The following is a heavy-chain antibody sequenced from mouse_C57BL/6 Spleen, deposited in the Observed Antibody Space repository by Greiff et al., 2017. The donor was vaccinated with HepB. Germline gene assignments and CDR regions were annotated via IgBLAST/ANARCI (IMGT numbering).Heavy chain of an antibody. CDR3: ARGALDDGPTGYFDY. J-gene: IGHJ2*01. V-gene: IGHV1-69*01. CDR1: GYTFTSYW. Sequence: QVQLQQPGAELVMPGASVKLSCKASGYTFTSYWMHWVKQRPGQGLEWIGEIDPSDSYTNYNQKFKGKSTLTVDKSSSTAYMQLSSLTSEDSAVYYCARGALDDGPTGYFDYWGQGTTLTVSS. CDR2: IDPSDSYT. D-gene: IGHD2-3*01.